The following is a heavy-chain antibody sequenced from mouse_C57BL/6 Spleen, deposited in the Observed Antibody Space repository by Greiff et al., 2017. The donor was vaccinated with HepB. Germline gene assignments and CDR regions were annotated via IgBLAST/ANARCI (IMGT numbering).Heavy chain of an antibody. V-gene: IGHV10-3*01. CDR2: IRSKSSNYAT. D-gene: IGHD2-3*01. CDR1: GFTFNTYA. J-gene: IGHJ1*03. Sequence: DVQLVESGGGLVQPKGSLKLSCAASGFTFNTYAMHWVRQAPGKGLEWVARIRSKSSNYATYYADSVKDRFTISRDDSQSMLYLQMNNLKTEDTAMYYCVRVIYDGYYVGYFDVWGTGTTVTVSS. CDR3: VRVIYDGYYVGYFDV.